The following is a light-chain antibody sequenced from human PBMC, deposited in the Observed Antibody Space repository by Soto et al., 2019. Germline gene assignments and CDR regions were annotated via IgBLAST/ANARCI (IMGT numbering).Light chain of an antibody. CDR2: DVS. Sequence: QSVLTXPASVSGSPGQSITISCPGTSIDVGGYNYVSWYQQHPGKAPKLMIYDVSNRPSGVSNRFSGSKSGNTASLTISGLQAEDEADYYCSSYTSSSPYVFGTGTKVTGL. CDR1: SIDVGGYNY. CDR3: SSYTSSSPYV. J-gene: IGLJ1*01. V-gene: IGLV2-14*01.